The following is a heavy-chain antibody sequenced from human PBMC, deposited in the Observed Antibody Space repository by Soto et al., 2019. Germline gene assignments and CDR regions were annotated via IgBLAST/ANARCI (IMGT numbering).Heavy chain of an antibody. Sequence: GASVKVSCKASGGTFSSYAISWVRQAPGQGLEWMGGIIPIFGTANYAQKFQGRVTITADKSTSTAYMELSSLRSEDTAVYYCARGHTYYGKPNDAFDIWGQGTMVTVSS. CDR3: ARGHTYYGKPNDAFDI. CDR2: IIPIFGTA. J-gene: IGHJ3*02. D-gene: IGHD3-10*01. V-gene: IGHV1-69*06. CDR1: GGTFSSYA.